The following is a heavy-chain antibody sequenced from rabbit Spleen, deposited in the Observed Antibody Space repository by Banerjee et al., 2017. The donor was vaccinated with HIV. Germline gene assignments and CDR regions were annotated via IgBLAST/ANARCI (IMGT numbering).Heavy chain of an antibody. D-gene: IGHD1-1*01. Sequence: QSLEESGGGLVQPEGSLALTCKASGFSFSSGYDMCWVRQAPGKGLEWIACIYTGNSKTYYANWAKGRFTISKTSSTTVTLQMTSLTVADTATYFCARDLVAVIGWNFGLWGPGTLVTVS. CDR2: IYTGNSKT. V-gene: IGHV1S40*01. CDR3: ARDLVAVIGWNFGL. CDR1: GFSFSSGYD. J-gene: IGHJ4*01.